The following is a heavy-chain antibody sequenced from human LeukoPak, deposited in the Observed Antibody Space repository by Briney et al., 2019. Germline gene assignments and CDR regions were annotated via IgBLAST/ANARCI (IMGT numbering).Heavy chain of an antibody. CDR1: GFTFSSYG. CDR2: ISSSGSSI. Sequence: GGSLRLSCAASGFTFSSYGMHWVRQAPGKGLEWISYISSSGSSIYYADSVKGRFTISRDNAKNSLYLQMNSLRAEDTAVYYCARSARLLVGYYFDYWGQGTLVTVSS. CDR3: ARSARLLVGYYFDY. D-gene: IGHD2-2*01. J-gene: IGHJ4*02. V-gene: IGHV3-48*04.